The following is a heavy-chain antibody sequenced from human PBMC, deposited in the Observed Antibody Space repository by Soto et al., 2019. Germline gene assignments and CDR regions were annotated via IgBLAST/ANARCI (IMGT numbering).Heavy chain of an antibody. V-gene: IGHV1-24*01. J-gene: IGHJ4*02. Sequence: QVQLVQSGAEVKKPGASVKVSCKVSGYTLTELSMHWVRQAPGKGLEWMGGFDPEDGETIYAQKFQGRVTMTEDTSTDTAYMELSSLRSEDTAVYYCATRPTGNGGELSLMAFDYWGQGTLVTVSS. D-gene: IGHD3-16*02. CDR3: ATRPTGNGGELSLMAFDY. CDR1: GYTLTELS. CDR2: FDPEDGET.